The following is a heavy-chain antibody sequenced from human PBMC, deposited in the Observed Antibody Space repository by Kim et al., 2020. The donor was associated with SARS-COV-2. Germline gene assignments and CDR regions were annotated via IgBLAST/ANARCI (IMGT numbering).Heavy chain of an antibody. V-gene: IGHV4-59*01. CDR2: IYYSGST. D-gene: IGHD2-15*01. J-gene: IGHJ4*02. CDR1: GGSISSYY. Sequence: SETLSLTCTVSGGSISSYYWSWIRQPPGKGLEWIGYIYYSGSTNYNPSLKSRVTISVDTSKNQFSLKLSSVTAADTAVYYCARALHCSGGSCYSVLYFDYWGQGTLVTVSS. CDR3: ARALHCSGGSCYSVLYFDY.